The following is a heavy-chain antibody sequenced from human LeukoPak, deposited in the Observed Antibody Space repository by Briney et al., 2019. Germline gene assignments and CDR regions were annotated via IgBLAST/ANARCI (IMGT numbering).Heavy chain of an antibody. CDR2: IKQDGSET. CDR1: RFTLSNYW. CDR3: AKDQRGYDKPIDY. J-gene: IGHJ4*02. D-gene: IGHD5-12*01. Sequence: GGSLRLSCAASRFTLSNYWMSWVRQAPGKGLEWVANIKQDGSETYYVDSVKGRFTISRDNAENSLSLQMNSLRAEDTAVYYCAKDQRGYDKPIDYWGQGTLVTVSS. V-gene: IGHV3-7*03.